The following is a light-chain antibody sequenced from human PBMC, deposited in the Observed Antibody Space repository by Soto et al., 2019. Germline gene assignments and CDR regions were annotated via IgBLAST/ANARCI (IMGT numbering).Light chain of an antibody. Sequence: EIALTQSPATLSLSPGERATLSCRASQSVSSYLAWYQQKPGQAPRLLIYDASNRATGIPARFSGSGSGTDFTLTISSLGPEDFAVYYCQQRSNWPPWTFGQGTKVDIK. CDR3: QQRSNWPPWT. J-gene: IGKJ1*01. CDR2: DAS. CDR1: QSVSSY. V-gene: IGKV3-11*01.